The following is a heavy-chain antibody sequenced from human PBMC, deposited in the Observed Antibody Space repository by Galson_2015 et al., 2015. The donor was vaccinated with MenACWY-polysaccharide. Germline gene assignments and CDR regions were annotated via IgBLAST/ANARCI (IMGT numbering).Heavy chain of an antibody. J-gene: IGHJ4*02. CDR1: GFTFNNRW. CDR2: IDSDGSST. Sequence: LRLSCAGSGFTFNNRWMHWVRQAPGKGLVWVSRIDSDGSSTKYADSVKGRFTISRDNTKNSLYLQMSSLREEDTAVYYCAKDRHWNSFDCWGQGTLVTVSS. CDR3: AKDRHWNSFDC. V-gene: IGHV3-74*03. D-gene: IGHD1/OR15-1a*01.